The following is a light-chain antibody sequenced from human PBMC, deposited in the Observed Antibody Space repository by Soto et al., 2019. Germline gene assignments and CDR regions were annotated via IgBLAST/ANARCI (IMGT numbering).Light chain of an antibody. Sequence: DIQMTQSPSYLPASVGDRVTISCQASQDISKYVNWYQLKPGKAPKLLIYTASNLETGVPSRFSGSGSGTQFTFTISSLQPEDIATYYCQQYLSLLTFGGGTKVDIK. CDR2: TAS. J-gene: IGKJ4*01. CDR1: QDISKY. CDR3: QQYLSLLT. V-gene: IGKV1-33*01.